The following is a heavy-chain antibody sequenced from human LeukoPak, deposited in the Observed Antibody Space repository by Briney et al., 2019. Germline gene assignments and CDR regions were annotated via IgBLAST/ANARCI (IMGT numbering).Heavy chain of an antibody. CDR1: ADSIVSFH. V-gene: IGHV4-4*07. J-gene: IGHJ4*02. CDR3: ARDGHIRGFDS. Sequence: SETLSLTCTVSADSIVSFHWSWIRRSAGKGLEWIGRVFHSGTTKNPSLKSRVTMSLDTSKNLLSLTMTSVTAADTAIYFCARDGHIRGFDSWGQGTLVIVSS. CDR2: VFHSGTT. D-gene: IGHD2-21*01.